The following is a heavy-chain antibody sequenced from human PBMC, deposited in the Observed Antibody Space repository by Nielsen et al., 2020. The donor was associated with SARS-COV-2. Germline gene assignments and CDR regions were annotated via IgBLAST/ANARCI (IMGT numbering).Heavy chain of an antibody. D-gene: IGHD4-23*01. J-gene: IGHJ4*02. V-gene: IGHV3-23*01. CDR1: GFTFSSYA. CDR2: ISGSGGST. Sequence: GGSLRLSCAASGFTFSSYAMSWVRQAPGKGLEWVSAISGSGGSTYYADSVKGRFTISRDNSKNTLYLQMNSLRAEDTAVYYCARNTVVTPLLGWIDYWGQGTLVTVSS. CDR3: ARNTVVTPLLGWIDY.